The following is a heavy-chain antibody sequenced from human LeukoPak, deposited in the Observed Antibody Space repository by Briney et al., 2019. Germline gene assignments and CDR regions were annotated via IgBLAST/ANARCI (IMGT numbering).Heavy chain of an antibody. J-gene: IGHJ5*01. CDR2: IKHDGSEK. CDR1: GFTFTTYW. D-gene: IGHD2-8*01. CDR3: AREEWWFDY. Sequence: GGSLRLSCAASGFTFTTYWMSWVRQAPGKGLEWVANIKHDGSEKNYVDSVKGRFTISRDNAKNSLYLQMNSLRAEDTAVYFCAREEWWFDYWGQGTLVTVSS. V-gene: IGHV3-7*01.